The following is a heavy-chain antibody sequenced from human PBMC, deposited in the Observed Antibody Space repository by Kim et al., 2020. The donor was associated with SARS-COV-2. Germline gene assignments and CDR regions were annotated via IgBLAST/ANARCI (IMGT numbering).Heavy chain of an antibody. CDR2: ISSSSSYT. D-gene: IGHD2-21*02. CDR3: ARASAGIVVVVTAINFDL. Sequence: GSLRLSCVASGFPFSDYYMSWIRQAPGKGLEWVSYISSSSSYTKYADSVKGRFTISRDNAKNSLYLQMNTLRAEDTAVYYCARASAGIVVVVTAINFDLWGRGTLVTVSS. J-gene: IGHJ2*01. V-gene: IGHV3-11*03. CDR1: GFPFSDYY.